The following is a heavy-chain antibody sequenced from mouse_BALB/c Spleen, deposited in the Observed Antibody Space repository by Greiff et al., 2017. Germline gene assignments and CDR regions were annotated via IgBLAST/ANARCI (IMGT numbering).Heavy chain of an antibody. V-gene: IGHV5-6-5*01. CDR3: ARFYQSYAMDY. J-gene: IGHJ4*01. CDR2: ISSGGST. CDR1: GFTFSSYA. Sequence: EVKLMESGGGLVKPGGSLKLSCAASGFTFSSYAMSWVRQTPEKRLEWVASISSGGSTYSPDSVKGRFTISRDNARNILYMQMSSLRSEDTAMYDCARFYQSYAMDYWGQGTSVTVSS.